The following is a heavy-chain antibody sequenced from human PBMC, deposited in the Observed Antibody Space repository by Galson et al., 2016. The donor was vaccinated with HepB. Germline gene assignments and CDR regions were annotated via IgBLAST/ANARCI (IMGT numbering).Heavy chain of an antibody. Sequence: SVKVSCKASGYTFTNYDINWVRQATGQGPEWMGWMNPNSGNTDYAQELQGRVTMTRDTSISTAYMELSSLRAEDTALYYCAKSRDYWYFDLWGRGPLVTFSS. V-gene: IGHV1-8*01. CDR3: AKSRDYWYFDL. D-gene: IGHD2-21*01. CDR2: MNPNSGNT. CDR1: GYTFTNYD. J-gene: IGHJ2*01.